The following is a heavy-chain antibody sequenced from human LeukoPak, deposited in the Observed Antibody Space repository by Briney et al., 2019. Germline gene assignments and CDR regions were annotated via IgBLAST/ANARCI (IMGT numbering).Heavy chain of an antibody. CDR1: GYSFTSYW. D-gene: IGHD2-2*01. V-gene: IGHV5-51*01. Sequence: GESLKISCKGSGYSFTSYWIGWVRQMPGKGLEWMGIIYPGDSDIRYSPSFQGQVTISADKSISTAYLQWSSLKASDTAMYYCASTMYYCSSTSCYSNRFDPWGQGTLVTVSS. CDR3: ASTMYYCSSTSCYSNRFDP. J-gene: IGHJ5*02. CDR2: IYPGDSDI.